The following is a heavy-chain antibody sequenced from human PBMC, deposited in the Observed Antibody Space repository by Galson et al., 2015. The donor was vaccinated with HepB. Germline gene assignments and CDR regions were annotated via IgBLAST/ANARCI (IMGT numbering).Heavy chain of an antibody. CDR2: IGDSGDFT. CDR3: AKGGAGDHGY. J-gene: IGHJ4*02. V-gene: IGHV3-23*01. Sequence: LRLSCPASGFTFSISAMCWVRQAPGKGLDWVSMIGDSGDFTFYADTVKGRFTISRDNSKNTLYLQMNSLRADDTAIYYCAKGGAGDHGYWGQGTLVTVSS. CDR1: GFTFSISA. D-gene: IGHD7-27*01.